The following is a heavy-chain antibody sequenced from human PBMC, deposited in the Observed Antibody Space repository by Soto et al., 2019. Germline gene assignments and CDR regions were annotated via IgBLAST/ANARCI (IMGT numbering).Heavy chain of an antibody. Sequence: QITLNESGPTVVKPAETLTLTCTFSGFSLTTSGVGVGWIRQSPGKAPEWLALIYWDDDKRYSASLKSRLTSTKDPSKNQVVLRKARVDPADTATYYCAHMILSKVSGLVTMNAFYFDLSGQGTPVVVSS. CDR3: AHMILSKVSGLVTMNAFYFDL. J-gene: IGHJ4*02. CDR1: GFSLTTSGVG. D-gene: IGHD3-3*01. V-gene: IGHV2-5*02. CDR2: IYWDDDK.